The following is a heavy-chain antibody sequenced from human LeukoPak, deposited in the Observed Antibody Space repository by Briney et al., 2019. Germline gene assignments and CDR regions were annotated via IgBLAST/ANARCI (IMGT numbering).Heavy chain of an antibody. D-gene: IGHD3-22*01. CDR2: ISAYNGNT. CDR1: GYTFTSFG. CDR3: ARGAGVVVITTIDY. J-gene: IGHJ4*02. Sequence: ASVKVSCKASGYTFTSFGISWVRQAPGQGLEWMGWISAYNGNTNYAQKLQGRVTMTTDTSTSTAYMELRSLRSDDTAVYYCARGAGVVVITTIDYWGQGTLVTVSS. V-gene: IGHV1-18*01.